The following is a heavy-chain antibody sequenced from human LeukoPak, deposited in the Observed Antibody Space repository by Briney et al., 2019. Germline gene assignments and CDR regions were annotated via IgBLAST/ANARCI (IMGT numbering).Heavy chain of an antibody. D-gene: IGHD3-9*01. CDR3: AKDLRYFVPYYYYGMDV. J-gene: IGHJ6*02. CDR2: IGAIGNT. CDR1: GFTFSDYA. V-gene: IGHV3-23*01. Sequence: PGGSLRLSCAASGFTFSDYAMNWVRQAPGKGLEWISAIGAIGNTFYADSVKGRFTISRDNSKNTLYLQMNSLRAEDTAVYYCAKDLRYFVPYYYYGMDVWGQGTTVTVSS.